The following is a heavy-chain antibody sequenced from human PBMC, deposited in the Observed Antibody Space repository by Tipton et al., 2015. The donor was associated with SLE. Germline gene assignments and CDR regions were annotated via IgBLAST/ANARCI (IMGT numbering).Heavy chain of an antibody. Sequence: LSLTCEASGFTFSSYWMNWVRQAPGKGLEWVANIKPDGSATFSVDSLKGRFTISRDNAKKSVYLEMNSLRAEDTAVYYCARDVRYSDFWSGYSTDYWGQGTLVTVAS. CDR1: GFTFSSYW. D-gene: IGHD3-3*01. CDR3: ARDVRYSDFWSGYSTDY. CDR2: IKPDGSAT. J-gene: IGHJ4*02. V-gene: IGHV3-7*01.